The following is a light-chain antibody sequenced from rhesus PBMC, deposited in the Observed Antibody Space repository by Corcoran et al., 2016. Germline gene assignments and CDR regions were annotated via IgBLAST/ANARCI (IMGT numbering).Light chain of an antibody. CDR1: QSVSSY. V-gene: IGKV3S9*01. J-gene: IGKJ1*01. CDR2: GAS. CDR3: LQYNNWKT. Sequence: EIVMTQSPATLSLSPGERATLSCRASQSVSSYVAWYQQNPETAPRLLINGASSRATGIPDRFSGSGSGTDFNIIISSLEPEDVGVYYWLQYNNWKTFGQGTKVESK.